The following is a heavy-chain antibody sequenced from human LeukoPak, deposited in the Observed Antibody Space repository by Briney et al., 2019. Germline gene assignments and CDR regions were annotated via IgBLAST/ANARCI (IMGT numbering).Heavy chain of an antibody. V-gene: IGHV3-23*01. J-gene: IGHJ4*02. CDR1: GFTIGGFA. D-gene: IGHD5-12*01. CDR3: AKDLDIVATMVGY. CDR2: IGSDYKT. Sequence: GGSLRLSCAASGFTIGGFAMTWVRQAPGKGLEWVSSIGSDYKTHYSESVKGRFAISRDNSKNTLYLQMNSLRAEDTAVYYCAKDLDIVATMVGYWGQGTLVTVSS.